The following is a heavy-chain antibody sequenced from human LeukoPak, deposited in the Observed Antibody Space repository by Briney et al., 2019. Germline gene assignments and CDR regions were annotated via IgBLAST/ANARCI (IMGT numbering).Heavy chain of an antibody. V-gene: IGHV3-23*01. CDR2: ISASGGST. CDR1: GFTFNTYV. J-gene: IGHJ4*02. Sequence: GGSLRLSCAASGFTFNTYVMSWVRQAPGKGLEWVSSISASGGSTYYADSVKGRFTISRDNSKNTLYLQMNSLRAEDTAVYYCAKDSFRHYYDSSGYYDYWGQGTLVTVSS. D-gene: IGHD3-22*01. CDR3: AKDSFRHYYDSSGYYDY.